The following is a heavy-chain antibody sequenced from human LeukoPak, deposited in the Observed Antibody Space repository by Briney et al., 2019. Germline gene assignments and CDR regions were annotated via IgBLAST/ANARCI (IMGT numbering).Heavy chain of an antibody. CDR1: GYTFTSYG. D-gene: IGHD6-19*01. CDR3: ARGPLGRGWYYFDY. V-gene: IGHV1-18*01. J-gene: IGHJ4*02. CDR2: ISAYNGNT. Sequence: ASXKVSCXXSGYTFTSYGISWVRQAPGQGLEGMGWISAYNGNTNYAQKLQGRLTLTTYTSTSTAYMELRSLRSDDTAVYYCARGPLGRGWYYFDYWGQGTLVTVSS.